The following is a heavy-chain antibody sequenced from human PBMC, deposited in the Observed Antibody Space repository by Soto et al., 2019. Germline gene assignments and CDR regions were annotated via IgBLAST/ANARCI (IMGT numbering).Heavy chain of an antibody. CDR3: ARTVMSRGIILRDY. D-gene: IGHD3-10*01. CDR1: GASISGGYY. CDR2: MSSSGNS. Sequence: QVQLQESGPGLVKPSQTLSLTCTVSGASISGGYYWTWIRQVPEKGLAWIGYMSSSGNSYYNPSLPSRVTISLDPSKSQFSLHLTSVTAADTAFYYCARTVMSRGIILRDYWGQGILVTVSS. V-gene: IGHV4-31*03. J-gene: IGHJ4*02.